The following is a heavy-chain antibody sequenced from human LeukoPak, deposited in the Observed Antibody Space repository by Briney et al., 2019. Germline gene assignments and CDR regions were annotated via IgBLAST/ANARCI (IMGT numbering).Heavy chain of an antibody. D-gene: IGHD6-6*01. V-gene: IGHV3-23*01. CDR2: ISGSGGST. CDR3: AKGLSSSSYDAFDI. Sequence: GGSLRLSCAASGFTSSNYAMSWVRQAPGKGLEWVSVISGSGGSTYYAGSVKARFTISRDSSENTLYLQMNSLRAEDTAVYYCAKGLSSSSYDAFDIWGQGTMVTVSS. CDR1: GFTSSNYA. J-gene: IGHJ3*02.